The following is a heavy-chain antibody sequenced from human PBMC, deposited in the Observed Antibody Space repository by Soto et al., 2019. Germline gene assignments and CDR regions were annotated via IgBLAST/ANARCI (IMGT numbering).Heavy chain of an antibody. D-gene: IGHD4-17*01. Sequence: GGSLRLSCAASGFTFSSYGMHWVRQAPGKGLEWVAVIWYDGSNKYYADSVKGRFTISRDNSKNTLYLQMNSLRAEDTAVFYCARVLSDTVTSYYYHYMDVWGKGTTVTVSS. J-gene: IGHJ6*03. CDR1: GFTFSSYG. CDR2: IWYDGSNK. V-gene: IGHV3-33*01. CDR3: ARVLSDTVTSYYYHYMDV.